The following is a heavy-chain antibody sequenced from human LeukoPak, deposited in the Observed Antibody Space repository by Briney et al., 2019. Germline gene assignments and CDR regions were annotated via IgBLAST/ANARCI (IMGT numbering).Heavy chain of an antibody. J-gene: IGHJ4*02. Sequence: PGGSLRLSCAASGFIFSSYVMIWVRQAPGKGLEWVSIIGTSGGDILYADSVKGRFSISRDNSKNTLSLQMNSLRVDDTAVYYCARDPNLGSGYWGQGTLVTVSS. CDR1: GFIFSSYV. V-gene: IGHV3-23*01. CDR3: ARDPNLGSGY. D-gene: IGHD7-27*01. CDR2: IGTSGGDI.